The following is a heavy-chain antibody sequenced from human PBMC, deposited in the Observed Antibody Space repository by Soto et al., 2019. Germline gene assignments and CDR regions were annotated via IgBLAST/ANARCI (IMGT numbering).Heavy chain of an antibody. CDR3: AREARGVVAATPWNWFDP. D-gene: IGHD2-15*01. CDR2: INPNSGGT. Sequence: ASVKVSCKASGYTFTGYYMHWVRQAPGQGLEWMGWINPNSGGTNYAQKFQGRVTMTRDTSIGTAYMELSRLRSDDTAVYYCAREARGVVAATPWNWFDPWGQGTLVTVSS. CDR1: GYTFTGYY. V-gene: IGHV1-2*02. J-gene: IGHJ5*02.